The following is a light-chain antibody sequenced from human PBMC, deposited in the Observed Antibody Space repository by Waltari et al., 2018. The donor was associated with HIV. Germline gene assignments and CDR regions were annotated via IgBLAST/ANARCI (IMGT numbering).Light chain of an antibody. Sequence: EIVFTQSPATLSSSPGARATLSCRASQSVSSYLAWYQQKPGQAPRLLIYDASNRATGLPARFSGSGSGTDFTLTIRSLEPEDFAVYYCQQRSNWPPLFGGGTKVEIK. J-gene: IGKJ4*02. CDR1: QSVSSY. CDR3: QQRSNWPPL. CDR2: DAS. V-gene: IGKV3-11*01.